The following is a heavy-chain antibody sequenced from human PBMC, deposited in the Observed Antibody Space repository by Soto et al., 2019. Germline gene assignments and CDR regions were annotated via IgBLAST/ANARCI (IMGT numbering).Heavy chain of an antibody. J-gene: IGHJ4*02. D-gene: IGHD2-21*01. CDR1: GFSFSSYA. Sequence: PGGSLRLSCVASGFSFSSYAMGWVRQAPGKGLEWVSAITSSGVTTYYADSVKGRFTISRDNSKNTVYLQMNSLRGEDTAVFFCEKGEKPVAYYFFDYWGLGTLVTVSS. CDR2: ITSSGVTT. CDR3: EKGEKPVAYYFFDY. V-gene: IGHV3-23*01.